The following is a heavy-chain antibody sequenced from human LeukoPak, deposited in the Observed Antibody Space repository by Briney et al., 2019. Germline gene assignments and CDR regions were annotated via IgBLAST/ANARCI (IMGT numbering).Heavy chain of an antibody. Sequence: PGGSLRLSCAASGFTFSTYWMHWVRQAPGTGLVWVSLISSDGSNTNYADSVKGRFTISRVNAKNTLYLQMNSLRAEDTAVYYCATDVPAASIFGYWGQGTLVTVSS. CDR2: ISSDGSNT. CDR3: ATDVPAASIFGY. V-gene: IGHV3-74*01. J-gene: IGHJ4*02. CDR1: GFTFSTYW. D-gene: IGHD2-2*01.